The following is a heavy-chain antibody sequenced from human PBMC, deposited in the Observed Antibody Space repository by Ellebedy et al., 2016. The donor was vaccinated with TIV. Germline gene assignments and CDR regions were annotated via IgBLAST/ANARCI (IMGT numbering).Heavy chain of an antibody. CDR3: ARGRRYNSNPFDY. CDR1: GFTFSHYY. V-gene: IGHV3-11*01. Sequence: GESLKISCAASGFTFSHYYMTWIRQAPGKGLEWVSYISNSGSVMYYADSVKGRFTISRDNAEDSLYLQMNSLRAEDTAVYYCARGRRYNSNPFDYWGQGTLVTVSS. CDR2: ISNSGSVM. J-gene: IGHJ4*02. D-gene: IGHD1-14*01.